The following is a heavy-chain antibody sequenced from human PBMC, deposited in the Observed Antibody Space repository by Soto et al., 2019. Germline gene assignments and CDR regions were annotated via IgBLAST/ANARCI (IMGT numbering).Heavy chain of an antibody. J-gene: IGHJ4*02. CDR1: GGSIHSDNW. CDR3: ARGGPLNGGFS. CDR2: IYHSGST. D-gene: IGHD4-17*01. V-gene: IGHV4-4*02. Sequence: QVQLQESGPGLVKPSGTLSLTCSVSGGSIHSDNWWNWVRQSPGKGLEWIGEIYHSGSTNFNPSLKSRVTISVDTSNNQFSLNLYSVTAADTAVYYCARGGPLNGGFSWGQGTAVTVSS.